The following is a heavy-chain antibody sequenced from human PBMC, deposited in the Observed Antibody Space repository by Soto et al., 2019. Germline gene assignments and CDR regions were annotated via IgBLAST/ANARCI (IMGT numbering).Heavy chain of an antibody. Sequence: QITLKQSGPTLVKPTQTLTLTCTFSGFSLSTSGVAVGWIRQPPGKALEWLALIYWDDDKRYSPSLKSRLTITKATSKNQVVLTMTNMDPVDTATYYCAHRLPKRGLATFDPCGQGTLVTVSS. V-gene: IGHV2-5*02. CDR1: GFSLSTSGVA. J-gene: IGHJ5*02. CDR2: IYWDDDK. D-gene: IGHD5-12*01. CDR3: AHRLPKRGLATFDP.